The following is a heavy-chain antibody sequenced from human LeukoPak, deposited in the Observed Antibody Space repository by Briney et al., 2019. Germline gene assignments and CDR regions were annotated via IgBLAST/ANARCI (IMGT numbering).Heavy chain of an antibody. J-gene: IGHJ4*02. Sequence: GGSQRLSCAASGFTLSNAWMSWVRQAPGKGLEWVGRIKSKTDGGTTDYAAPVKGRFTISRDDSKNTLYLQMNSLKTEDTAVYYCTTYSLGYCSGGSCYSGLNHFDYWGQGTLVTVSS. CDR3: TTYSLGYCSGGSCYSGLNHFDY. D-gene: IGHD2-15*01. CDR1: GFTLSNAW. CDR2: IKSKTDGGTT. V-gene: IGHV3-15*01.